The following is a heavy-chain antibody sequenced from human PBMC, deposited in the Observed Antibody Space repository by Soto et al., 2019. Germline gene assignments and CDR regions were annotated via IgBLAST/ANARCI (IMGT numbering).Heavy chain of an antibody. J-gene: IGHJ6*02. CDR1: GGSISSSSYY. D-gene: IGHD3-9*01. Sequence: PSETLSLTCTVSGGSISSSSYYWGWIRQSPGKGLEWIGYIYYSGSTNYNPSLRSRVTISLDTSKKQLSLKLSSVTAADTAVYYCARDILTGRMGMDVWGQGTTVTVSS. V-gene: IGHV4-61*01. CDR3: ARDILTGRMGMDV. CDR2: IYYSGST.